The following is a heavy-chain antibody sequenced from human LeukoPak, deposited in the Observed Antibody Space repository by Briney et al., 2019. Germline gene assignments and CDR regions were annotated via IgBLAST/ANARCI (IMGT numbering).Heavy chain of an antibody. D-gene: IGHD3-22*01. J-gene: IGHJ4*02. CDR1: GFIFSDYY. CDR3: ARRRDSSGYHFDY. Sequence: PGGSLRLSCAASGFIFSDYYTSWIRQAPGKGLEWIAYITTTGSTIFYADSVKGRFSISRDDTKNSLYLQMNSLRAEDTAVYYCARRRDSSGYHFDYWGQGVLVTVSS. CDR2: ITTTGSTI. V-gene: IGHV3-11*04.